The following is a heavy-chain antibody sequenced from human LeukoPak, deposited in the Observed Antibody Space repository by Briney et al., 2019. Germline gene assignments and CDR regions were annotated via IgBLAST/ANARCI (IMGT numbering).Heavy chain of an antibody. CDR1: GVTFDDYA. CDR2: ISWNSGSI. J-gene: IGHJ4*02. D-gene: IGHD1-20*01. CDR3: AKDIASGITGSFDY. Sequence: GRSLRLSCAASGVTFDDYAMHWVRQAPGKGLEWVSGISWNSGSIGYADSVKGRFTISRDNAKNSLYLQMNSLRAEDTALYYCAKDIASGITGSFDYWGQGTLVTVSS. V-gene: IGHV3-9*01.